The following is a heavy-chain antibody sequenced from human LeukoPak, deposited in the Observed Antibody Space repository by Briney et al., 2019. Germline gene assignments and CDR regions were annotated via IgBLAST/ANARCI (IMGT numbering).Heavy chain of an antibody. CDR1: GFTFSDYY. Sequence: GGSLRLSCAASGFTFSDYYMSWIRQAPGKGLEWVPAISGSGGSTYYADSVKGRFTISRGNSKNTLYLQMNSLRAEDTAVYYCAKTGSDYWGQGTLVTVSS. V-gene: IGHV3-23*01. CDR3: AKTGSDY. CDR2: ISGSGGST. D-gene: IGHD3-10*01. J-gene: IGHJ4*02.